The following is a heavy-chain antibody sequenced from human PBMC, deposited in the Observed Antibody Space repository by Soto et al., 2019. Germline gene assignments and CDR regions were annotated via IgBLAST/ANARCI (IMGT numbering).Heavy chain of an antibody. V-gene: IGHV3-74*01. CDR1: GFTFSSYW. J-gene: IGHJ4*02. CDR2: INSDGSST. CDR3: ASEADSYEYYIDS. D-gene: IGHD5-18*01. Sequence: GGSLRLSCAASGFTFSSYWMHWVRQAPGKGLVWVSRINSDGSSTSYADSVKGRFTISRDNAKNTLYLQMNSLRAEDTAVYYCASEADSYEYYIDSWGQAPLVTVPQ.